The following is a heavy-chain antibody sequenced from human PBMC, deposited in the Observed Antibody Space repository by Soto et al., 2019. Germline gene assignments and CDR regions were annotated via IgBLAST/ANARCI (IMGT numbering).Heavy chain of an antibody. CDR3: ATTKVRYGDYVPYFDY. V-gene: IGHV4-59*08. D-gene: IGHD4-17*01. CDR2: IYYSGST. J-gene: IGHJ4*02. CDR1: GGSISSYY. Sequence: SETLCLTCTVSGGSISSYYWSWIRQPPGKGLEWIGYIYYSGSTNYNPSLKSRVTISVDTSKNQFSLKLSSVTATDTAVYYCATTKVRYGDYVPYFDYWGQGTLVTVSS.